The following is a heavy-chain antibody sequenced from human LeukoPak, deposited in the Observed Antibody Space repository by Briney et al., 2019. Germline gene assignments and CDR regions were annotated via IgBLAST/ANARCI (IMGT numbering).Heavy chain of an antibody. Sequence: GGSLRLSCAASGFTFSSYWMSWVRQAPGKGREWVANIKQDGSEKYYLDSVKGRFTIPRDNAKNSLCLQMNSLRAEDTAVYYCARDSLYDSSGYSPKFDYWGQGTLVTVSS. CDR3: ARDSLYDSSGYSPKFDY. V-gene: IGHV3-7*01. CDR1: GFTFSSYW. CDR2: IKQDGSEK. J-gene: IGHJ4*02. D-gene: IGHD3-22*01.